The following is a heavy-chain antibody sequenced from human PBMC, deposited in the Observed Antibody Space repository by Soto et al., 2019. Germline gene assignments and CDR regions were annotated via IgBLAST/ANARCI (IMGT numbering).Heavy chain of an antibody. CDR1: GFTFSSYD. V-gene: IGHV3-13*01. D-gene: IGHD3-22*01. CDR3: ARDLVPVIRPYYYDSIRYFVGPFDY. CDR2: IGTAGDT. Sequence: GGSLRLSCAASGFTFSSYDMHWVRQATGKGLEWVSAIGTAGDTYYPGSVKGRFTISRENAKNSLYLQMNSLRAEDTAVYYRARDLVPVIRPYYYDSIRYFVGPFDYWGKGTLVTVSS. J-gene: IGHJ4*02.